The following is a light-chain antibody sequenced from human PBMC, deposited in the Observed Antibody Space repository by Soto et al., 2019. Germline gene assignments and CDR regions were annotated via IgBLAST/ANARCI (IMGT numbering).Light chain of an antibody. Sequence: IQMTQSPSTLSASVGYRFTITCRASQSISVWLAWYQQKXGKAPNLLIYKASRLESGVPSRFRGSGSETEFTLTISGLQPGDSATYYCQQYNSYSPTFGQGTKVDIK. CDR1: QSISVW. CDR3: QQYNSYSPT. V-gene: IGKV1-5*03. CDR2: KAS. J-gene: IGKJ1*01.